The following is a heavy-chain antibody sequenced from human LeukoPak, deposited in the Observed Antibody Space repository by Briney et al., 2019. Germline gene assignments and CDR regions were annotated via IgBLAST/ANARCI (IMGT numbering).Heavy chain of an antibody. Sequence: PGGSLRLSCAASGITFSNYWMSWVRQAPGKGLEWVSVIYSGGTTNYADSVKGRFTISRDNSKNTLFLQMNSLRAEDTAVYYCARGGYSSSWYHFDYWGQGTLVTVCS. V-gene: IGHV3-53*01. J-gene: IGHJ4*02. CDR3: ARGGYSSSWYHFDY. CDR1: GITFSNYW. CDR2: IYSGGTT. D-gene: IGHD6-13*01.